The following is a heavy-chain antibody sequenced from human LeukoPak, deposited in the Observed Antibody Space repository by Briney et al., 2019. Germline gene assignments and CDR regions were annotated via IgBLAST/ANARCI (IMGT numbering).Heavy chain of an antibody. CDR3: AKDHYYGSGSYSRWVYFDY. V-gene: IGHV3-43*01. Sequence: GGSLNLSFPPPGFTLEDYTMNWFRQARGKVRNGFSLIVWDGGSTYYADSVKGRFTISRDNSKNSLYLQMNSLRTEDTALYFCAKDHYYGSGSYSRWVYFDYWDQGTLVTVSS. D-gene: IGHD3-10*01. CDR1: GFTLEDYT. J-gene: IGHJ4*02. CDR2: IVWDGGST.